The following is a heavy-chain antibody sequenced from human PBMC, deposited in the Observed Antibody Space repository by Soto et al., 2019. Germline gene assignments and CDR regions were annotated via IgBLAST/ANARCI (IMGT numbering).Heavy chain of an antibody. CDR1: GGTFSSYA. CDR3: AREGSGYYTGYYYYGMDV. V-gene: IGHV1-69*12. Sequence: QVQLVQSGAEVKKPGSSVKVSCKASGGTFSSYAISWVRQAPGQGLEWMGGIIPIFGTANYAQKFQGRVTITADESTSTAYMELSSLRSEDTAVYYFAREGSGYYTGYYYYGMDVWGQGTTVTVSS. J-gene: IGHJ6*02. D-gene: IGHD3-3*01. CDR2: IIPIFGTA.